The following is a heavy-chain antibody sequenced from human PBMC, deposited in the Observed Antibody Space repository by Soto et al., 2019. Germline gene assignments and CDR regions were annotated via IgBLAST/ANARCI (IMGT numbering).Heavy chain of an antibody. J-gene: IGHJ6*02. CDR2: IIAYYGTT. V-gene: IGHV1-18*01. CDR3: ARGDDFWSGYYQSKGMDV. CDR1: GGTFSSYA. D-gene: IGHD3-3*01. Sequence: ASVKVSCKASGGTFSSYAISWVRQAPGQGLEWMGWIIAYYGTTNYAQKLQGRVTMTTDTSTSTAYMELRSLRSDDTAVYYCARGDDFWSGYYQSKGMDVWGQGTTVTVSS.